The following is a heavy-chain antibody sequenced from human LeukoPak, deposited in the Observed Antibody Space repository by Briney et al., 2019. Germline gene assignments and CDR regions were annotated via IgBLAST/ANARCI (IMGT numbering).Heavy chain of an antibody. CDR2: IYTSGST. D-gene: IGHD6-19*01. V-gene: IGHV4-4*07. Sequence: PSETLSLTCTVSGGSISSYYWSWIRQPAGKGLEWIGRIYTSGSTNYNPSLKSRVTMSVDTSKNQFSLKLSSVTAADTAVYYCARDQQWPENYYYYYYMDVWGKGTTVTISS. CDR1: GGSISSYY. CDR3: ARDQQWPENYYYYYYMDV. J-gene: IGHJ6*03.